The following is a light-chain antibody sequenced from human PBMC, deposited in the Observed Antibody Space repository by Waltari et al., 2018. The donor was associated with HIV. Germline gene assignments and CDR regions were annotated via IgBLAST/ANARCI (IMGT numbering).Light chain of an antibody. CDR3: QQRYNWPAIT. Sequence: EIVLTQSPATLSLSPGERATLSCRASQSVSSYLAWYQQKPGQAPRLLISDASNRPTSIPARFSGSGSGTDFTLTISSLEPEDFALYYCQQRYNWPAITFGRGTRLEIK. CDR1: QSVSSY. CDR2: DAS. V-gene: IGKV3-11*01. J-gene: IGKJ5*01.